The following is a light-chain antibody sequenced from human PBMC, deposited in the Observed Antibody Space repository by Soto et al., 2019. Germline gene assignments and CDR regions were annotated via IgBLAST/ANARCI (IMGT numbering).Light chain of an antibody. J-gene: IGLJ1*01. V-gene: IGLV1-44*01. CDR2: STN. CDR3: AALEDRLDGLYG. CDR1: YSNIGSNS. Sequence: QSVLTQPPSASGTPGQRVTISCSGSYSNIGSNSVHWYQHLPGTAPKLLIYSTNQRPSGVPGRFSASKSGTSASLAIGGLQSVNAAEYYCAALEDRLDGLYGFGKGTKLPVL.